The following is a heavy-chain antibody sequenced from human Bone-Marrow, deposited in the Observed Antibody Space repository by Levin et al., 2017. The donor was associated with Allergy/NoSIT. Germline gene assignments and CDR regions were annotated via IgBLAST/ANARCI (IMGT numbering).Heavy chain of an antibody. J-gene: IGHJ6*02. CDR2: IYSGGSA. CDR1: EFIVGSNY. D-gene: IGHD6-6*01. V-gene: IGHV3-66*01. Sequence: ETLSLTCAASEFIVGSNYMSWVRQAPGKGLDWVSVIYSGGSAYYAESVKGRFTISRDSSKNTLSLQMNSLRVEDTAVYYCVARSNGMDVWGQGTTVTVSS. CDR3: VARSNGMDV.